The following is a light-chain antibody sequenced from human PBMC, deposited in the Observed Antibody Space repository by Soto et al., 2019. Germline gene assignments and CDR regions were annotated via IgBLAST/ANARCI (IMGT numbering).Light chain of an antibody. Sequence: SVLTQPPSVSAAPGQKVTISCSGSSSNIGNNYVSWYQQLPGTAPKLLIYGNNKRPSGIPDRFSGSKSGTSATLGITGLQTGDEADYYCGTWDSSLSAYVFGTGTKVT. J-gene: IGLJ1*01. V-gene: IGLV1-51*01. CDR2: GNN. CDR1: SSNIGNNY. CDR3: GTWDSSLSAYV.